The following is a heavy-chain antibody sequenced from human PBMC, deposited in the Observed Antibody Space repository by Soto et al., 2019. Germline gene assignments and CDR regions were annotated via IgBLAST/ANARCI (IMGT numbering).Heavy chain of an antibody. D-gene: IGHD3-16*01. V-gene: IGHV4-4*02. Sequence: SETLSLTCGVSGGPISITKWWSWVRQPPGKGLEWIGEIYHSGSTNYNPSLKSRVTISVDKSKNQFSLNLSSVTAADTAVYYCARRDDYVDYWGQGTLVTVSS. CDR1: GGPISITKW. CDR3: ARRDDYVDY. J-gene: IGHJ4*02. CDR2: IYHSGST.